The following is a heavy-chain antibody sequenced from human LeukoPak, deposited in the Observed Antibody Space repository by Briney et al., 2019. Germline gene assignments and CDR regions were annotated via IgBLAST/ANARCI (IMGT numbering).Heavy chain of an antibody. Sequence: GRSLRLSCAASGFTFSSYAMHWVRQAPGKGLEWVAVISYDGSNKYYADSVKGRFTISRDNSKNTLYLQMNSLRAEDTAVYYCARDFLPCGCSFDYWGQGTLVTVSS. D-gene: IGHD6-19*01. V-gene: IGHV3-30-3*01. CDR3: ARDFLPCGCSFDY. CDR2: ISYDGSNK. CDR1: GFTFSSYA. J-gene: IGHJ4*02.